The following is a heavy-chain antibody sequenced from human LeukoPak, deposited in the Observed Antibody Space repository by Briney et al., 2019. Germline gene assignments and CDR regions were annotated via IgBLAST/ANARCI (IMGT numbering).Heavy chain of an antibody. Sequence: SETLSLTCTVSGGSISSYYWNWIRQPPGKGLEWIGNIYYSGSTNYNPSLKSRVTISVDTSKNQFSLKLSSVTAADTAVYYCAREVGAAVDWGQGTLVTVSS. CDR3: AREVGAAVD. CDR2: IYYSGST. CDR1: GGSISSYY. D-gene: IGHD6-13*01. J-gene: IGHJ4*02. V-gene: IGHV4-59*12.